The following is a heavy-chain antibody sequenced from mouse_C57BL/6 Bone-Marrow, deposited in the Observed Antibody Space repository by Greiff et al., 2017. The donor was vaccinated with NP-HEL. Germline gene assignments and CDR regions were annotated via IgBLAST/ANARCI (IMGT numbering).Heavy chain of an antibody. D-gene: IGHD2-4*01. V-gene: IGHV1-26*01. CDR1: GYTFTDYY. J-gene: IGHJ3*01. CDR2: INPNNGGT. CDR3: ARWGNYDYDVAY. Sequence: VQLQQSGPELVKPGASVKISCKASGYTFTDYYMNWVKQSHGKSLEWIGDINPNNGGTSYNQKFKGKATLTVDKSSSTAYMELRSLTSEDSAVYYCARWGNYDYDVAYWGQGTLVTVSA.